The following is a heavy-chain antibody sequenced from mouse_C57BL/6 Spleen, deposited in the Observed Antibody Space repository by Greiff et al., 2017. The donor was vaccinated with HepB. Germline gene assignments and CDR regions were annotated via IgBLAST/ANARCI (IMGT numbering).Heavy chain of an antibody. Sequence: VQLQQSGPELVKPGASVKMSCKASGYTFTDYNMHWVKQSHGKSLEWIGYINPNNGGTSYNQKFKGKATLTVNKSSSTAYMELRSLTSEDSAVYYCVFDGYYRYYFDYWGQGTTLTVSS. CDR2: INPNNGGT. CDR1: GYTFTDYN. CDR3: VFDGYYRYYFDY. J-gene: IGHJ2*01. V-gene: IGHV1-22*01. D-gene: IGHD2-3*01.